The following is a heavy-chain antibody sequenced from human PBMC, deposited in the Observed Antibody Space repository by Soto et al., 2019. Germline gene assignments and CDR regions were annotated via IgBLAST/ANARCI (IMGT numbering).Heavy chain of an antibody. Sequence: QVHLQKPGPGLLKPSKTLSLTCTFSGGSISSGGYNWSWFRQHPGKGREWFGYIYYSGSTYYNPSLKSRVTISVDTSENQFSLKLSSVTAADMAVYYCARAVLGTVTSYPDYWGQGTLVTVSS. CDR3: ARAVLGTVTSYPDY. V-gene: IGHV4-31*03. CDR2: IYYSGST. J-gene: IGHJ4*02. CDR1: GGSISSGGYN. D-gene: IGHD4-17*01.